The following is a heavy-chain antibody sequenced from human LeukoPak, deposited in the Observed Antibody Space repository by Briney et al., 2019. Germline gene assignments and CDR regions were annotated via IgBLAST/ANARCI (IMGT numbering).Heavy chain of an antibody. CDR1: GFTFSSYS. Sequence: PGGSLRLSCAASGFTFSSYSMNWVRQAPGKGLEWVSSISSSSSYIYYADSVKGRFTISRDNAKNSLYLQMNSLRAEDTAVYYCARDPRLTGSGFGYWGQGTLVTVSS. J-gene: IGHJ4*02. CDR2: ISSSSSYI. CDR3: ARDPRLTGSGFGY. V-gene: IGHV3-21*01. D-gene: IGHD3-10*01.